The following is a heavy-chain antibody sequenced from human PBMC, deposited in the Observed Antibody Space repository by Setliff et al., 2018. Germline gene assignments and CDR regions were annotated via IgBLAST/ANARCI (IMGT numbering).Heavy chain of an antibody. V-gene: IGHV4-59*01. J-gene: IGHJ6*03. CDR2: MYYSGST. CDR3: ASAPPSSGWTPRGYYYYYMDV. D-gene: IGHD6-19*01. Sequence: PSETLSLTCSVSGGSISSSYWSWIRQPPGKGLEWIGYMYYSGSTNYNPSFKSRVTISVDTSKNQFSLKLSSVTAADTAVYYCASAPPSSGWTPRGYYYYYMDVWGKGTTVTVSS. CDR1: GGSISSSY.